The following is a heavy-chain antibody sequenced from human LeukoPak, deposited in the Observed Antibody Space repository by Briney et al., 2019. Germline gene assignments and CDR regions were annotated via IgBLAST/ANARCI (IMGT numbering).Heavy chain of an antibody. J-gene: IGHJ4*02. D-gene: IGHD5-24*01. Sequence: GGSLRLSCAASGFTVSSNYMSWVRQAPGKGLEWVSVIYSGGSTYYADSVKGRFTISRDNSKNTLYLQMNSLRAEDTAVYYCASLIRRDGYNVDYWGQGTLVTVSS. CDR2: IYSGGST. CDR3: ASLIRRDGYNVDY. CDR1: GFTVSSNY. V-gene: IGHV3-53*01.